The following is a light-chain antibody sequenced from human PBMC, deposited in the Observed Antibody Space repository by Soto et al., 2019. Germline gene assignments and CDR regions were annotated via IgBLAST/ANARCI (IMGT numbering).Light chain of an antibody. V-gene: IGKV3-20*01. Sequence: VVLSQSPGTLSLSPGETANVSFRASQSSGSNFLAWYQHKPGQAPRLLIYASSNRATGIPDRFSGSASGTDFTLTINRLEPEDFAVYYCQLYGISPHFGQGTRLEIK. CDR3: QLYGISPH. J-gene: IGKJ5*01. CDR2: ASS. CDR1: QSSGSNF.